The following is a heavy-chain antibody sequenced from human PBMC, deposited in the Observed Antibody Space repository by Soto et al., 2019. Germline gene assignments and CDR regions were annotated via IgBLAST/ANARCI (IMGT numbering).Heavy chain of an antibody. D-gene: IGHD4-17*01. Sequence: GASVKVSCKASGGTFSSYAISWVRQAPGQGLEWMGGIIPIFGTANYAQKFQGRVTITADESTSTAYVELSSLRSEDTAVYYCARVAVTTSWWFDHWGQGTLVTVSS. V-gene: IGHV1-69*13. CDR1: GGTFSSYA. CDR3: ARVAVTTSWWFDH. J-gene: IGHJ5*02. CDR2: IIPIFGTA.